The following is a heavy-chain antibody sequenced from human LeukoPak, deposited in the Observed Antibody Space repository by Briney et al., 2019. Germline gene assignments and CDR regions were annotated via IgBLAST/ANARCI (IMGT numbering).Heavy chain of an antibody. CDR1: GFTFSSYS. J-gene: IGHJ4*02. Sequence: GGSLRLSCAASGFTFSSYSMNWVRQAPGKGLEWVSSISSSSSYIYYADSVKGRFTTSRDNAKNSLYLQMNSLRAEDTAVYYCAREEWLANFDYWGQGTLVTVSS. D-gene: IGHD6-19*01. CDR3: AREEWLANFDY. V-gene: IGHV3-21*01. CDR2: ISSSSSYI.